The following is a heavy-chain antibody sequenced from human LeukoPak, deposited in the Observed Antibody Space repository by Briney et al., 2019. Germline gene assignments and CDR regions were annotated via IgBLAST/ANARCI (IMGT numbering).Heavy chain of an antibody. CDR2: IYYSGST. V-gene: IGHV4-39*07. D-gene: IGHD6-19*01. CDR3: ARDIRGIAVAGNFRGSEDY. J-gene: IGHJ4*02. CDR1: GGSISSSSYY. Sequence: SETLSLTCTVSGGSISSSSYYWGWIRQPPGKGLEWIGSIYYSGSTYYNPSLKSRVTISVDTSKNQFSLKLSSVTAADTAVYYCARDIRGIAVAGNFRGSEDYWGQGTLVTVSS.